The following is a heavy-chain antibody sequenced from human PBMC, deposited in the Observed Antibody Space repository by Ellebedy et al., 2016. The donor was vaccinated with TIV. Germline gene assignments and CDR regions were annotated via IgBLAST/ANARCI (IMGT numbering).Heavy chain of an antibody. Sequence: SETLSLTCAVYGGSFSGYYWSWIRQPPGKGLEWIGEINHSGSTNYNPSLKSRVTISVDTSKNQFSLNLISVTAADTAVYYCARGLLDVNWGQGTLVTVSS. CDR3: ARGLLDVN. CDR2: INHSGST. V-gene: IGHV4-34*01. J-gene: IGHJ4*02. CDR1: GGSFSGYY.